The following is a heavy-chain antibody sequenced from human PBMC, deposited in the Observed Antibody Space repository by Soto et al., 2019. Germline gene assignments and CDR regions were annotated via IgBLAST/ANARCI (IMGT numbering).Heavy chain of an antibody. D-gene: IGHD1-1*01. Sequence: QVHLVQSGAEVKKPGASVKVSCKGSGYTFTSYGITWVRQAPGQGLEWMGWISAHNGNTDYAQKLQGRVTVTRDTATRTAYMELRRLGSDDTAVYYCARGRYGDYWGQGALVTVSS. CDR3: ARGRYGDY. CDR1: GYTFTSYG. J-gene: IGHJ4*02. CDR2: ISAHNGNT. V-gene: IGHV1-18*01.